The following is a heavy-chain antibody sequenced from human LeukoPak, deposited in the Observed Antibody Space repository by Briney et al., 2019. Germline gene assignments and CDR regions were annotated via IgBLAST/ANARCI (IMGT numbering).Heavy chain of an antibody. CDR3: ASPNFFSSTLQVFEY. Sequence: GGSLRLSCAASGFTFTVYAMHWVRQAPGKGLEWVAALSFDGNDEYYADSVKGRFTISRDNSKNMLFLQINSLRTEDTAVYYCASPNFFSSTLQVFEYWGQGTLVTVSS. CDR1: GFTFTVYA. CDR2: LSFDGNDE. D-gene: IGHD6-13*01. V-gene: IGHV3-30-3*01. J-gene: IGHJ4*02.